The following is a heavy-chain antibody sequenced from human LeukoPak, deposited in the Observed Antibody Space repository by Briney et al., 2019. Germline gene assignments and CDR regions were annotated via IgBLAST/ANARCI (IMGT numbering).Heavy chain of an antibody. CDR3: ARTSRSSSIDD. V-gene: IGHV3-7*01. CDR2: INEGGSDK. Sequence: GGSLRPSCAASGFTFSNYWMSWVRQAPRKGLEGVANINEGGSDKSYVDSVKGRFTISRDNAKNSLYLEMNSLRVEDTAMYYCARTSRSSSIDDWGQGTLVTVSS. CDR1: GFTFSNYW. J-gene: IGHJ4*02. D-gene: IGHD2-15*01.